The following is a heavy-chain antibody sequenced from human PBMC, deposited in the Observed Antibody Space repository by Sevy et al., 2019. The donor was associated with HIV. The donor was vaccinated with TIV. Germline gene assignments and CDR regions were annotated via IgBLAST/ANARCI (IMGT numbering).Heavy chain of an antibody. J-gene: IGHJ5*02. Sequence: SETLSLTCTVSGGSISSSSYYWGWIRQPPGKGLEWIGNIYYSGSSYYNPSLNSRVTISVVTSKNQFSLKLTSVTAADTAVYYCAGFDYGDYTNLFDPWGQGTLVTVSS. D-gene: IGHD4-17*01. CDR3: AGFDYGDYTNLFDP. V-gene: IGHV4-39*01. CDR1: GGSISSSSYY. CDR2: IYYSGSS.